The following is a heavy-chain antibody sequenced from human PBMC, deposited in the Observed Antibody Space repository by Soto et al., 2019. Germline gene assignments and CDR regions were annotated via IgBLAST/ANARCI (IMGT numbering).Heavy chain of an antibody. CDR2: IYYSGST. J-gene: IGHJ5*02. D-gene: IGHD3-10*01. Sequence: QVQLQESGPGLVKPSETLSLTCTVSGGSISSYYWSWIRQPPGKGLEWIGYIYYSGSTNYNPSLNSRVPISVDPSKNQFSPKLSSVTAADTAVYYCARRPGNYYGSGGPAGWFDPWGQGTLVTVSS. V-gene: IGHV4-59*08. CDR1: GGSISSYY. CDR3: ARRPGNYYGSGGPAGWFDP.